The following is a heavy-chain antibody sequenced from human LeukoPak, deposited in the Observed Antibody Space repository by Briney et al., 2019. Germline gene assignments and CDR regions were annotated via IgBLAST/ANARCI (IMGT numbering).Heavy chain of an antibody. CDR3: ARGKRPFYGSGSYVDY. CDR2: INHSGST. V-gene: IGHV4-34*01. CDR1: GGSFNGYY. D-gene: IGHD3-10*01. J-gene: IGHJ4*02. Sequence: SETLSLTCAVYGGSFNGYYWSWIRQPPGQGLEWIGEINHSGSTNSTPSLTSRVTISVDTSKNQFSLKLSSVTAADTAVYYCARGKRPFYGSGSYVDYWGQGTLVTVSS.